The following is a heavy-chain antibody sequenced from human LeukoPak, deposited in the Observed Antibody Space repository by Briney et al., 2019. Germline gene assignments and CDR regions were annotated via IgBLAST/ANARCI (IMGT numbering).Heavy chain of an antibody. V-gene: IGHV1-69*05. D-gene: IGHD6-19*01. CDR1: GGTFSSYA. CDR3: ASSYSSGRYGAFDI. CDR2: IIPIFGTA. J-gene: IGHJ3*02. Sequence: SVKVSCKASGGTFSSYAISWVRQAPGQGLEWMGRIIPIFGTANYAQKFQGRVTITTDESTSTAYMELSSLRSEDTAVYYCASSYSSGRYGAFDIWGQGTMVTVSS.